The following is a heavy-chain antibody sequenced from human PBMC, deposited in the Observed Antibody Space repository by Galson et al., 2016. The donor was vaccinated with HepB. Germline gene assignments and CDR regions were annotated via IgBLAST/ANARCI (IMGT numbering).Heavy chain of an antibody. J-gene: IGHJ4*02. D-gene: IGHD6-19*01. CDR3: AKAKDRGYDSGCLDN. CDR1: GLSFSNYA. V-gene: IGHV3-23*01. Sequence: SLRLSYAASGLSFSNYAISWVRQTPGMGLECVSDIRGRGGSPYYADSVLGRFTITRDNSKNTLYLQMNSLRAEDTALYYCAKAKDRGYDSGCLDNWGQGPLVIVSS. CDR2: IRGRGGSP.